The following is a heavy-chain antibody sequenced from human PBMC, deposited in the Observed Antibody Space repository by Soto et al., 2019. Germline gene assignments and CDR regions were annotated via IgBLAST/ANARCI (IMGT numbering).Heavy chain of an antibody. CDR2: MEPSTGRT. CDR3: ARGVSAGVDY. V-gene: IGHV1-8*01. D-gene: IGHD1-26*01. J-gene: IGHJ4*02. Sequence: ASLKVSCSASGYSFTSLDINWVRQTAGQGLEWMGWMEPSTGRTGYAQKFQGRVTMTRDTSINTAYMELTSLTSDDTACYYCARGVSAGVDYWGQGTLVTVSS. CDR1: GYSFTSLD.